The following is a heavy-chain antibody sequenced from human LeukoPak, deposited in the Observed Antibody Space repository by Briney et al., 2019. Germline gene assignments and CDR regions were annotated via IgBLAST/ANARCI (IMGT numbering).Heavy chain of an antibody. CDR2: ISSSGRTP. Sequence: GGSQRLSCTASGFSFSSYEMNWVRQAPGKGLEWVSYISSSGRTPYYADSVKGRFTISRDNAKNSLYLQMNSLRAEDTAVYYCARRSGYYHYFDYWGQGTLVTVSS. CDR3: ARRSGYYHYFDY. J-gene: IGHJ4*02. CDR1: GFSFSSYE. D-gene: IGHD3-3*01. V-gene: IGHV3-48*03.